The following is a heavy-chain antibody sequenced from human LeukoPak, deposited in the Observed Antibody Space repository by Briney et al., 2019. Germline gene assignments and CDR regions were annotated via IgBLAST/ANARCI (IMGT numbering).Heavy chain of an antibody. CDR2: ILYSGST. Sequence: SETLSLTCTVSGGSISSSRYYWGWIRQPPGKGLEWIASILYSGSTFYNPSLKSRLTISVDTSKNQFSLQLTSVTATDTAVYYCARAIYSGSYSYSHTYFDSWGQGTLVTVSS. CDR1: GGSISSSRYY. V-gene: IGHV4-39*01. CDR3: ARAIYSGSYSYSHTYFDS. J-gene: IGHJ4*02. D-gene: IGHD1-26*01.